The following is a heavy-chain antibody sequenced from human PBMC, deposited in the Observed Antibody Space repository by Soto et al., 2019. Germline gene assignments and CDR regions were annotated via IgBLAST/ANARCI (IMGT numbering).Heavy chain of an antibody. D-gene: IGHD3-16*02. Sequence: EVQLLASGGGLVQPGGSLRLSCAASGFTFSSYAMSWVRQAPGKGLEWVSAISGSGGSTYYADSVKGRFTISRDNSKNTLYLKMNSLRAEDTAVYYCARYGGHYDYVWGSYRSRHGMDVWGQGTTVTVSS. V-gene: IGHV3-23*01. J-gene: IGHJ6*02. CDR1: GFTFSSYA. CDR3: ARYGGHYDYVWGSYRSRHGMDV. CDR2: ISGSGGST.